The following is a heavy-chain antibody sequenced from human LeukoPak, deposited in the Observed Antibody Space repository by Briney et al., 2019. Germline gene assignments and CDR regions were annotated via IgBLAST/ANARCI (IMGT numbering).Heavy chain of an antibody. CDR1: GGSISSSSYY. J-gene: IGHJ4*02. CDR3: ARRRAAAGTVDY. D-gene: IGHD6-13*01. CDR2: IYYSGST. Sequence: PSETLSLXCTVSGGSISSSSYYWGWIRQPPVKGLEWIGSIYYSGSTYYNPSLKSRVTISVDTSKNQFSLKLSSVTAADTAVYYCARRRAAAGTVDYWGQGTLVTVSS. V-gene: IGHV4-39*01.